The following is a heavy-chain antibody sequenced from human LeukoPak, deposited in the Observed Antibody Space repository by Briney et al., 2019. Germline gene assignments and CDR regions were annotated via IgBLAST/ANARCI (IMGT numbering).Heavy chain of an antibody. D-gene: IGHD2-21*02. J-gene: IGHJ4*02. CDR3: ARFLPGGDEDY. CDR1: GYTFTGYY. V-gene: IGHV1-2*02. Sequence: RASVKVSCKASGYTFTGYYMHWVRQAPGQGREWMAWINPNSGGTSYAQKFQGRVTMTRDTSISTAYMELSRLRSDDTAVYYCARFLPGGDEDYWGQGTLVTVSS. CDR2: INPNSGGT.